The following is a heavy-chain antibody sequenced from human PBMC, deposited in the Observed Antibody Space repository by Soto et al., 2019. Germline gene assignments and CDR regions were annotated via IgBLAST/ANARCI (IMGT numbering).Heavy chain of an antibody. CDR2: IYYSGST. D-gene: IGHD5-12*01. J-gene: IGHJ4*02. V-gene: IGHV4-59*01. Sequence: SETLSLTCTVSGGSISSYYWSWIRQPPGKGLEWIGYIYYSGSTNYNPSLKSRVTISVDTSKNQFSLKMSSVTAADTAVYYWARRGYSGYVDYWGQGTLVTVS. CDR3: ARRGYSGYVDY. CDR1: GGSISSYY.